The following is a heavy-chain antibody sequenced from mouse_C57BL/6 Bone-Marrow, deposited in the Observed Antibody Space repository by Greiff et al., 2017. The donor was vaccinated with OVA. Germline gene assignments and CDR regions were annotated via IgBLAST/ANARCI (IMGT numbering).Heavy chain of an antibody. CDR2: IDPEDGET. J-gene: IGHJ3*01. CDR1: GFNIKDYY. Sequence: EVQREESGAELVKPGASVTLSCTASGFNIKDYYMHWVKQRTEQGLEWIGRIDPEDGETKYAPKFQGKATLTADTSSNTAYLQLSSLTSEDSAVYYCARRDYGSRGFAYGGQGTLVTVSA. CDR3: ARRDYGSRGFAY. V-gene: IGHV14-2*01. D-gene: IGHD1-1*01.